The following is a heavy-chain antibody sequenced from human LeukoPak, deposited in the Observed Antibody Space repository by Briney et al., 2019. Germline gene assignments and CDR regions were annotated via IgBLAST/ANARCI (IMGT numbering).Heavy chain of an antibody. D-gene: IGHD4-17*01. J-gene: IGHJ4*02. CDR3: AKDWHTVTSFDY. V-gene: IGHV3-30*18. CDR2: ISYDGRNK. CDR1: GFTFGSYG. Sequence: GGSLRLSCAASGFTFGSYGMHWVRQAPGKGLEWVAVISYDGRNKYYVDSVKGRFTISRDNSKNTLYLQMNSLRAEDTAVYYCAKDWHTVTSFDYWGQGTLVTVSS.